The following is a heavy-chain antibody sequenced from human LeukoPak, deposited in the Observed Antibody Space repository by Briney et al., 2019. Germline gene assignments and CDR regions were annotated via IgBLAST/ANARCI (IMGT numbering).Heavy chain of an antibody. CDR1: GFTFSSYA. CDR2: ISGSGGST. D-gene: IGHD1-26*01. V-gene: IGHV3-23*01. J-gene: IGHJ4*02. CDR3: AKDRNSGSYEGGEDFDY. Sequence: PGGSLRLSCAASGFTFSSYAMSWVRQAPGKGLEWVSAISGSGGSTYYADSVKGRFTISRDNSKNTLYLQMNSLRAEDTAVYYCAKDRNSGSYEGGEDFDYWGQGTLVTASS.